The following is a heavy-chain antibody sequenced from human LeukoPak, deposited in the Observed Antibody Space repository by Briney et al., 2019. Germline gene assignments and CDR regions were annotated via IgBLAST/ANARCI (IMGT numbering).Heavy chain of an antibody. J-gene: IGHJ4*02. V-gene: IGHV4-30-4*01. Sequence: PSETLSLTCTVSGGSISSGDYYWSWILQPPGQGLEWIGYIYYSGSTYYNPSLKSRVTISVDTSKNQFSLKLSSVTAADTAVYYCARVSLIGAVYWGQGTLVTVSS. CDR2: IYYSGST. CDR3: ARVSLIGAVY. CDR1: GGSISSGDYY. D-gene: IGHD3-22*01.